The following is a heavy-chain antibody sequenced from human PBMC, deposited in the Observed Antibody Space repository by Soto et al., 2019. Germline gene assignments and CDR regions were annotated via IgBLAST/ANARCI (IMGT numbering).Heavy chain of an antibody. CDR3: VRDGTKNLRDWFDP. CDR1: GGSISSNKW. V-gene: IGHV4-4*02. J-gene: IGHJ5*02. CDR2: IYATGST. Sequence: SETLSLTCAVYGGSISSNKWWSWVRQPPGKGLEWIGRIYATGSTDYNPSLKSRLTMSVDMSKKQFSLTLRSVTAADTAMYYCVRDGTKNLRDWFDPWGQGILVTSPQ. D-gene: IGHD1-1*01.